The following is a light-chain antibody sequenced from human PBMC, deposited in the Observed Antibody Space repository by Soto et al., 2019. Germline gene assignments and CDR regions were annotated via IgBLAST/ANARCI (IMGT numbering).Light chain of an antibody. CDR2: AAS. Sequence: DIQMTQSPSSLSASVGNRVSMTFRASQGIRNYLAWYQQKPGKAPKVLIYAASTLQPGVPSRFSGSGSGTDFTLTINSLQPDDIATYYCQNYDSAPITFGQGTRLEIK. V-gene: IGKV1-27*01. J-gene: IGKJ5*01. CDR1: QGIRNY. CDR3: QNYDSAPIT.